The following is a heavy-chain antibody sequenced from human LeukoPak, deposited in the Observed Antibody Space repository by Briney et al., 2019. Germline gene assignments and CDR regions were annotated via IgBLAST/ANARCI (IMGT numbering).Heavy chain of an antibody. D-gene: IGHD3-10*01. J-gene: IGHJ4*02. V-gene: IGHV3-66*01. CDR2: IYSGGST. CDR1: VFTVSSNY. Sequence: PGGSLRLSCAASVFTVSSNYMSWVRQAPGKGLEWVSVIYSGGSTYYADSVKGRFTISRDNSKNTLYLQMNSLRAEDTAVYYCAQDFYGSGSYDYWGQGTLVTVSS. CDR3: AQDFYGSGSYDY.